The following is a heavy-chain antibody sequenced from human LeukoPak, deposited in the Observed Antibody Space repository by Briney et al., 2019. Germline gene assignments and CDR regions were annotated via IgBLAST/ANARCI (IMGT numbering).Heavy chain of an antibody. CDR3: ARESPPLAGRGSPGAFDI. CDR2: IYYSGST. CDR1: GGSISSGGYY. V-gene: IGHV4-31*03. D-gene: IGHD1-14*01. Sequence: ASQTLSLTCTVSGGSISSGGYYWSWIRQHPGKGLEWIGYIYYSGSTYYNPSLKSRVTISVDTSKNQFSLKLSSVTAADTTVYYCARESPPLAGRGSPGAFDIWGQGTMVTVSS. J-gene: IGHJ3*02.